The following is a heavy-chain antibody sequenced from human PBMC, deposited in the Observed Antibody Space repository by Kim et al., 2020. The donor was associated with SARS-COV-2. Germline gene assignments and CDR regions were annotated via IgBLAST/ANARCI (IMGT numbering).Heavy chain of an antibody. CDR2: IYHSGST. D-gene: IGHD6-13*01. J-gene: IGHJ4*02. CDR1: GYSISSGYY. V-gene: IGHV4-38-2*02. CDR3: ARTGGQQLLDY. Sequence: SETLSLTCTVSGYSISSGYYWGWIRQPPGKGLEWIGSIYHSGSTYYNPSLKSRVTISVDTSKNQFSLKLSSVTAADTAVYYCARTGGQQLLDYWGQGTLV.